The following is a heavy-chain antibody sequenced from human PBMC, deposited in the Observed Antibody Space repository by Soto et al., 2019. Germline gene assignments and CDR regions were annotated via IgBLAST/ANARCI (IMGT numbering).Heavy chain of an antibody. V-gene: IGHV4-39*07. CDR3: AREGSTGGFDY. Sequence: SETLSLTCTVSGGSISSSEYYWGWIRQPPGKGLEWIGNIYYSGSTNYNPSLKSRVTISIDTSKNQFSLKLNSVTAADTAVYYCAREGSTGGFDYWGQGNMVTVSS. CDR2: IYYSGST. CDR1: GGSISSSEYY. J-gene: IGHJ4*02. D-gene: IGHD2-8*02.